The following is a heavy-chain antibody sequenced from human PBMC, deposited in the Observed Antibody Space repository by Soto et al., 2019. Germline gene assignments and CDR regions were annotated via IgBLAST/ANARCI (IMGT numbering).Heavy chain of an antibody. D-gene: IGHD2-2*02. CDR2: ISRYNNNK. CDR1: GYTFTSYV. J-gene: IGHJ4*02. V-gene: IGHV1-18*01. CDR3: ARVGAIAPAEGAY. Sequence: QIQLVQSGTEVREPGASVKVSCQASGYTFTSYVTIWVRQAPGQGLELIGWISRYNNNKYYAQKYQGRVTMTTDTSLRTAYMALRPLRSDDTAVYYCARVGAIAPAEGAYWGQGTVVTVSS.